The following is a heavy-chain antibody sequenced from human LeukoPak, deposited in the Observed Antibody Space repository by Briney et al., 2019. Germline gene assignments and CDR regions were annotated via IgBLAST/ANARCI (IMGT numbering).Heavy chain of an antibody. V-gene: IGHV1-2*02. CDR1: GYTFTGYY. Sequence: ASVKVSCKASGYTFTGYYMHWVRQAPGQGLEWMGWINPNSGGTNYAQKFQGRVTMTRDTSTSTVYMELSSLRSEDTAVYYCARGSYYYGSGSYYNTDDHDYWGQGTLVTVSS. J-gene: IGHJ4*02. CDR3: ARGSYYYGSGSYYNTDDHDY. CDR2: INPNSGGT. D-gene: IGHD3-10*01.